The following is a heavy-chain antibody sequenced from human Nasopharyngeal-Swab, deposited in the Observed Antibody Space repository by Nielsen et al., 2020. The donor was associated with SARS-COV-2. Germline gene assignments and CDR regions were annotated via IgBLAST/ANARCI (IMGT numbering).Heavy chain of an antibody. J-gene: IGHJ4*02. CDR3: AASLPYDSSGYYS. V-gene: IGHV1-58*01. D-gene: IGHD3-22*01. Sequence: WVRQAPGQRLEWIGWIVVGSGNAIYAQKFQERVTITRDMSTSTAYMELSSLRPEDTAVYYCAASLPYDSSGYYSWGQGTLVTVSS. CDR2: IVVGSGNA.